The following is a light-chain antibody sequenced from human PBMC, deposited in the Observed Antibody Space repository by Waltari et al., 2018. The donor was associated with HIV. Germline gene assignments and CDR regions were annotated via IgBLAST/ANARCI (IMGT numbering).Light chain of an antibody. CDR1: QSVLYSSNNKNF. CDR3: QQYYSTPVT. J-gene: IGKJ1*01. V-gene: IGKV4-1*01. Sequence: DIVMTQFPDSLAVSLGERATIRCKSSQSVLYSSNNKNFLAWYQQKPGQPPKLLFYWASTRQSGVPDRFSGSGSGTDFTLTISSLQAEDVAVYYCQQYYSTPVTFGQGTKVKSN. CDR2: WAS.